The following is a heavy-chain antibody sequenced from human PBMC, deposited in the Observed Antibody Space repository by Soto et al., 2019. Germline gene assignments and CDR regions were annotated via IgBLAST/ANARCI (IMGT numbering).Heavy chain of an antibody. J-gene: IGHJ6*02. D-gene: IGHD3-16*01. Sequence: SETLSLTCAVYGGSFSGYYWSWIRQPPGKGLEWIGEINHSGSTNYNPSLKSRVTISVDTSKNQFSLKLSSVTAADTAVYYCARKLGRRFENYYYYGMDVWGQGTTVTVSS. CDR3: ARKLGRRFENYYYYGMDV. CDR1: GGSFSGYY. V-gene: IGHV4-34*01. CDR2: INHSGST.